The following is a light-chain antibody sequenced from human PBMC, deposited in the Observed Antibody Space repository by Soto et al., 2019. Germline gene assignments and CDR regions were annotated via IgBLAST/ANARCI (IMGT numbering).Light chain of an antibody. V-gene: IGKV3-11*01. CDR3: QHRYNWLIA. Sequence: EIVVTQSPGTLSLSPGERGTLCCRASQSVSSYLGWYQQKPGQAPRLLIYDVSDRATGIPARFSGSGSGTDFTLTISSLEPEDFAVYYCQHRYNWLIAFGQGTKVDI. J-gene: IGKJ1*01. CDR1: QSVSSY. CDR2: DVS.